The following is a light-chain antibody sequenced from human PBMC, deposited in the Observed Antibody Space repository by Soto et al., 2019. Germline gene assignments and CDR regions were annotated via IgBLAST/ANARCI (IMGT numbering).Light chain of an antibody. V-gene: IGKV3D-20*02. Sequence: EIVLTQSPGTLSLSPGERATLSCRASQSVSSRSLAWYQQKPGQAPRLLISGASSRAADIPDRFSGSGSGTDFTLTINRLEPEDFAVYYCQQHNNWPWTFGQGTKVDIK. J-gene: IGKJ1*01. CDR1: QSVSSRS. CDR2: GAS. CDR3: QQHNNWPWT.